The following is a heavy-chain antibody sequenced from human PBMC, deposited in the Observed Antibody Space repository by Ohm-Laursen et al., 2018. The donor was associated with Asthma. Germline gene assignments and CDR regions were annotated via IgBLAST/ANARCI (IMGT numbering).Heavy chain of an antibody. D-gene: IGHD2-21*01. J-gene: IGHJ4*02. CDR2: ISSSSSTI. CDR1: GFTFSSYI. CDR3: ARDRGGERSFDY. V-gene: IGHV3-48*02. Sequence: SLRLSCTASGFTFSSYIMNWVRQAPGKGLEWVSYISSSSSTIYYADSVKGRFTISRDNAKNSLYLQMSSLRDEDTAVYYCARDRGGERSFDYRGQGTLVTVSS.